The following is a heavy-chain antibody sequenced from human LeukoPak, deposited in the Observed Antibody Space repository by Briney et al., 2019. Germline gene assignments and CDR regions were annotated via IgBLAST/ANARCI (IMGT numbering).Heavy chain of an antibody. V-gene: IGHV3-21*01. CDR1: GFTFSSYS. D-gene: IGHD3-22*01. CDR2: ISSSSSYI. CDR3: ARGHSSGYSF. Sequence: GGSLRLSCAASGFTFSSYSMNWVRQAPGKGLEWVSSISSSSSYIYYADSVKGRFTISRDNAKNSLYLQMSSLRAEDTAVYYCARGHSSGYSFWGQGTLVTVSS. J-gene: IGHJ4*02.